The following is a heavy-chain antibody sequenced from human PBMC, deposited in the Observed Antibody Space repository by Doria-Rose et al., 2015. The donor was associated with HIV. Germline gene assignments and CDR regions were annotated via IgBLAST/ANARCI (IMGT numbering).Heavy chain of an antibody. CDR2: IFSDDER. V-gene: IGHV2-26*01. CDR3: ARIKSSRWYHKYYFDF. CDR1: GVSLSSPGMG. Sequence: VTLKESGPVLVKPTETLTLTCTVSGVSLSSPGMGVSWIRQPPGKALEWLASIFSDDERFYKTSLKSRLTISRGTSRSQVVLTMTDMDPVDTATYYCARIKSSRWYHKYYFDFWGQGTLVIVSA. J-gene: IGHJ4*02. D-gene: IGHD6-13*01.